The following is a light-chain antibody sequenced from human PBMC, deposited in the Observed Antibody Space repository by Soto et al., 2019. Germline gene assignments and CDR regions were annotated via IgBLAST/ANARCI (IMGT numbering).Light chain of an antibody. CDR2: KAS. CDR1: QSISSW. Sequence: DLQMTQSPSTLSASVGDRVTITCRASQSISSWLAWYQQKPGKAPKLLIYKASSLESGVPSRFSGSGSGTGFTLTISSLQPDDFATYYCQQYISYSFTFGQGTKLEIK. CDR3: QQYISYSFT. V-gene: IGKV1-5*03. J-gene: IGKJ2*01.